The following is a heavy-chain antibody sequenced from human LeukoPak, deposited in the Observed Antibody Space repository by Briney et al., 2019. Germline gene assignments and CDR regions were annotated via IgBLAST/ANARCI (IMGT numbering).Heavy chain of an antibody. Sequence: GGSLRLSCAASGVTLSTYAMSWARQAPGKGLEWVSGISSSGSGDNTYYADSVKGQFTISRDNSKNTLYLQMNSLRAEDTAVYYCAKVKWVAAAALDYWGQGTLVTVSS. D-gene: IGHD6-13*01. CDR1: GVTLSTYA. CDR2: ISSSGSGDNT. V-gene: IGHV3-23*01. J-gene: IGHJ4*02. CDR3: AKVKWVAAAALDY.